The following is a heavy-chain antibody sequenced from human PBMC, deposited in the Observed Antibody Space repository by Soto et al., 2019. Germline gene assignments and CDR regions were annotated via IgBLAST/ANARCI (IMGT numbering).Heavy chain of an antibody. V-gene: IGHV4-30-4*01. CDR3: ARGTFATDRLSMVRGVIRSGAAKYYYYGMDV. D-gene: IGHD3-10*01. J-gene: IGHJ6*02. CDR1: GGSISSGDYY. Sequence: SETLSLTCTVSGGSISSGDYYWSWIRQPPGKGLEWIGYIYYSGSTYYNPSLKSRVTISVDTSKNQFSLKLSSVTAADTAVYYCARGTFATDRLSMVRGVIRSGAAKYYYYGMDVWGQGTTVTVSS. CDR2: IYYSGST.